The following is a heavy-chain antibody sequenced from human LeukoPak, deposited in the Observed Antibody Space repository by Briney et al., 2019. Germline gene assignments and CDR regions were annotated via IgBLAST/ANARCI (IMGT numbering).Heavy chain of an antibody. Sequence: GGSLRLSCAASGFTFSSYATSWVRQAPGKGLEWVSAISGSGGSTYYADSVKGRFTISRDNSKNTLYLQMNSLRAEDTAVYYCAKDGSVDTMILSPADWGQGTLVTVSS. CDR3: AKDGSVDTMILSPAD. J-gene: IGHJ4*02. CDR2: ISGSGGST. V-gene: IGHV3-23*01. CDR1: GFTFSSYA. D-gene: IGHD3-22*01.